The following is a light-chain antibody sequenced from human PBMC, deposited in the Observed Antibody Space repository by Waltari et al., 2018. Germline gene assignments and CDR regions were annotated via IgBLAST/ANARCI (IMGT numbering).Light chain of an antibody. J-gene: IGLJ3*02. Sequence: QSALTQPASMSGSPGQSITSSCTSTTTDFVSWYQHLPGKAPRLLIYEGSKRPSGLSGRFSGSQSGNTASLTISGLEFDDQATYYCCSSSGGGTWVFGGGTELAVL. CDR2: EGS. CDR1: TTDF. CDR3: CSSSGGGTWV. V-gene: IGLV2-23*01.